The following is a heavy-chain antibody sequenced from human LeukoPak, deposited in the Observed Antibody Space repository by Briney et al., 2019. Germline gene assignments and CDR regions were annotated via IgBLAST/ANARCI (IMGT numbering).Heavy chain of an antibody. D-gene: IGHD5-18*01. Sequence: SETLSLTCTVSGGSISSSSYYWGWIRQPPGKGLEWIGSIYYSGSTYYNPSLKSRVTISVDTSKNQFSLKLNSVTAADTAVYYCARTAGWSYGFDYWGQGTLVTVSS. CDR1: GGSISSSSYY. CDR3: ARTAGWSYGFDY. V-gene: IGHV4-39*07. CDR2: IYYSGST. J-gene: IGHJ4*02.